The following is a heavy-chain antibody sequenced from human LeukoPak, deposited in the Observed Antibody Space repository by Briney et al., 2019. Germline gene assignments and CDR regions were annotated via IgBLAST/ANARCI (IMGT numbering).Heavy chain of an antibody. CDR2: IIPIFGTA. Sequence: SVKVSCKASGGTFSSYAISWVRQAPGQGLEWMGGIIPIFGTANYAQKFQGRVTITADESTSTAYMELSSLRSEDTAVYYCASGQNVVVVPAAIDYYYMDVWGKGTTVTVSS. D-gene: IGHD2-2*01. CDR3: ASGQNVVVVPAAIDYYYMDV. CDR1: GGTFSSYA. V-gene: IGHV1-69*13. J-gene: IGHJ6*03.